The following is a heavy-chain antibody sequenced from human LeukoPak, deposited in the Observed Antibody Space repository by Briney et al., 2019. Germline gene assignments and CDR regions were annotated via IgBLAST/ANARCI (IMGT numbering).Heavy chain of an antibody. Sequence: PGGSLRLSCAASGFTFSSYAMSWVRQAPGKGLEWVSAISGSGGSTYYADSVKGRFTISRDNSKNTLYLQMNSLRAEDTAVYYCASPPVVLWSSGWSGLDYWGQGTLVTVSS. J-gene: IGHJ4*02. CDR1: GFTFSSYA. V-gene: IGHV3-23*01. D-gene: IGHD6-19*01. CDR2: ISGSGGST. CDR3: ASPPVVLWSSGWSGLDY.